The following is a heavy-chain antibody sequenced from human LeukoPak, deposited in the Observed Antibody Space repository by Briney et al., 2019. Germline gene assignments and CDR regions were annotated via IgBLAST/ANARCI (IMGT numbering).Heavy chain of an antibody. V-gene: IGHV3-23*01. CDR1: GFTFNNYA. J-gene: IGHJ4*02. Sequence: PGGSLRLSCAASGFTFNNYAMTWVRRTPGKGLEWVSVINGSGRSTHTADSVKGRFTISRDNSKNTVTLQMTSLRAEDSAVYYCAKGITFYYDSSGYSTDYWGQGTLVTVSS. CDR3: AKGITFYYDSSGYSTDY. CDR2: INGSGRST. D-gene: IGHD3-22*01.